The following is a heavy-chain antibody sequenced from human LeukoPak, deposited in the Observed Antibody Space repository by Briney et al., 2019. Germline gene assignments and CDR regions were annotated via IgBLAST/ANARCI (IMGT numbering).Heavy chain of an antibody. Sequence: PGGSLRLSCAASGFTFSSYAMNWVRQAPGKGLEWVSSISSSSSYIYYADSVKGRFTISRDNAKNSLYLQMNSLRAEDTAVYYCARSGWGEEPYYYYMDVWGKGTTVTVSS. J-gene: IGHJ6*03. CDR3: ARSGWGEEPYYYYMDV. D-gene: IGHD6-25*01. CDR1: GFTFSSYA. CDR2: ISSSSSYI. V-gene: IGHV3-21*01.